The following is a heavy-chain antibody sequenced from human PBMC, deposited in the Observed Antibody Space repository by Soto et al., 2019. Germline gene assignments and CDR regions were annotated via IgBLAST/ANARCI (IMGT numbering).Heavy chain of an antibody. J-gene: IGHJ4*02. Sequence: SETLSLTCTVSGGSISSYYWSWIRQPPGKGLEWIGYIYYSGSTNYNPSLKSRVTISIDTSKNQFSLKMNSVTAADTAVYYCAREKEFTYWGQGTLVTVSS. CDR1: GGSISSYY. CDR2: IYYSGST. CDR3: AREKEFTY. V-gene: IGHV4-59*01. D-gene: IGHD3-10*01.